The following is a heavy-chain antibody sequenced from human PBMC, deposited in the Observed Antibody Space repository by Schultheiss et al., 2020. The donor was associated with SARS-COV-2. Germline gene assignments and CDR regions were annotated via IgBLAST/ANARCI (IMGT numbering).Heavy chain of an antibody. CDR1: GFSLSTSGMR. J-gene: IGHJ4*02. Sequence: SGPTLVKPTQTLTLTCTFSGFSLSTSGMRVSWIRQPPGKALEWLARIDWDDDKFYSTSLKTRLTISKDTSKNQVVLTMTNMDPVDTATFYCARSTTMTTDFDYWGQGTLVTVSS. CDR2: IDWDDDK. V-gene: IGHV2-70*04. CDR3: ARSTTMTTDFDY. D-gene: IGHD4-17*01.